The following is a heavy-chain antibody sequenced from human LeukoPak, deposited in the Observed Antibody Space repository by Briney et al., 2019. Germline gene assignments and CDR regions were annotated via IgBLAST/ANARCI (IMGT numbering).Heavy chain of an antibody. CDR2: IYGGGST. Sequence: PGGSLRFSCAASGFTVNSNYMSWVRQAPGKGLEWVPVIYGGGSTYYADSVKGRFTISRDNSKNTLYLQMNSLRAEDTAVYYCASSGYDTSGYYYFDYWGQGTLVTVSS. V-gene: IGHV3-53*01. CDR1: GFTVNSNY. J-gene: IGHJ4*02. D-gene: IGHD3-22*01. CDR3: ASSGYDTSGYYYFDY.